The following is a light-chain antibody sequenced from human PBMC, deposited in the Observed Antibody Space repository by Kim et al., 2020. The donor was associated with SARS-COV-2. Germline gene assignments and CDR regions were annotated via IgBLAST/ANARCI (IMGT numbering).Light chain of an antibody. Sequence: ITFTCTGDSSDVGGYNYVSWYQQHPGKAPKLMVYGVSHRPSGVSNRVSGSKSGNTASLTISGLQAEDEADYYGSSYTSSSTLPYVFGTGTKVTVL. J-gene: IGLJ1*01. CDR1: SSDVGGYNY. CDR3: SSYTSSSTLPYV. V-gene: IGLV2-14*03. CDR2: GVS.